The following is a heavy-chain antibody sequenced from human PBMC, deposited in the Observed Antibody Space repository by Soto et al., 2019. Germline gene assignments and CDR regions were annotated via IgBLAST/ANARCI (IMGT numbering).Heavy chain of an antibody. CDR1: GGSIRSYY. J-gene: IGHJ4*02. CDR2: IYYSGST. V-gene: IGHV4-59*01. CDR3: TRVGGYYGDYPNFDY. Sequence: PSETLSLTCTVYGGSIRSYYWSWIRQPPGEGLEWIGNIYYSGSTNYNPSRKSRVTMSVDMSKNQVSLKLSSVTAADTAVYYCTRVGGYYGDYPNFDYWGQGALVTV. D-gene: IGHD4-17*01.